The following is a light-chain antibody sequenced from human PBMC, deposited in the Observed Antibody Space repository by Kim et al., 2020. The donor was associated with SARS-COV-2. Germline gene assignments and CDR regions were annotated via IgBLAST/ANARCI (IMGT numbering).Light chain of an antibody. CDR2: GAS. CDR1: QSVTSSY. V-gene: IGKV3-20*01. CDR3: QHYGSSFRT. Sequence: EIVLTQSPGTLSLSPGERATLSCRASQSVTSSYLAWYQQKPGQPPRLLIYGASNRATGTPDKFSGSGSGTDFTLTISRLEPEDLAVYYCQHYGSSFRTFGQGTKVDIK. J-gene: IGKJ1*01.